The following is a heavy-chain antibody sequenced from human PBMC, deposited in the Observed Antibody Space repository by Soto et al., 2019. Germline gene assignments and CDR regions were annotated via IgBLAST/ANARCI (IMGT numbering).Heavy chain of an antibody. CDR3: AAYSHKGY. J-gene: IGHJ4*02. CDR2: IYSGGST. V-gene: IGHV3-66*01. CDR1: GFTVSNNY. D-gene: IGHD3-16*01. Sequence: EEQLVKSGGDLVQPGGSLRLSCAASGFTVSNNYMSWVRQAPGKGLEWVSLIYSGGSTDYGDSVKGRFTISRDSSKNTLYLQMNSLRAEETAMYYGAAYSHKGYWGQGTLVTVSS.